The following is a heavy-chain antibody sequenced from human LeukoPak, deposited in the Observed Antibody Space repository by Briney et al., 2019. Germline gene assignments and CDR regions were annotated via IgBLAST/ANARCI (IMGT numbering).Heavy chain of an antibody. CDR1: GGSISTYF. J-gene: IGHJ4*02. Sequence: SETLSLTCTVSGGSISTYFWSWIRQPPGKGLEWIGYVYYSGSTNYNPSLKSRVTISVDTSKNQFSLKLSSVTAADTAVYYCARGLSGSYYYWGQGTLVTVSS. CDR3: ARGLSGSYYY. CDR2: VYYSGST. D-gene: IGHD3-10*01. V-gene: IGHV4-59*01.